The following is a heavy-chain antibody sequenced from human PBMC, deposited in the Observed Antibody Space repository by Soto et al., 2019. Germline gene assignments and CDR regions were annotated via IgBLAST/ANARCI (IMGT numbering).Heavy chain of an antibody. J-gene: IGHJ4*02. Sequence: QITLKESGPTLVKPTQTLTLTCTFSGFSLSTNGVGVGWIRHPPGKALEWLALIYWDGDKRYSPSLRSRLTLTKDTSKNQVVLTMTNMDPVDTATYYCARRRDGTSALDYWGQGTLVTVAS. CDR2: IYWDGDK. V-gene: IGHV2-5*02. D-gene: IGHD1-26*01. CDR1: GFSLSTNGVG. CDR3: ARRRDGTSALDY.